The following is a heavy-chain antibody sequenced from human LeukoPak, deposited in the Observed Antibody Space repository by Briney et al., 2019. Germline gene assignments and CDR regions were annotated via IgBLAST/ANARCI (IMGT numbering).Heavy chain of an antibody. Sequence: GGSLRLSCAASGFTFSSYEMNWVRQAPGRGLEWVSYISRSGSTIYYADSVKGRFAISRDNAKNSLYLQINSLRAGDTAVYYCAKGGGYSYGFHYFDYWGQGTLVTVSS. CDR1: GFTFSSYE. J-gene: IGHJ4*02. CDR2: ISRSGSTI. V-gene: IGHV3-48*03. CDR3: AKGGGYSYGFHYFDY. D-gene: IGHD5-18*01.